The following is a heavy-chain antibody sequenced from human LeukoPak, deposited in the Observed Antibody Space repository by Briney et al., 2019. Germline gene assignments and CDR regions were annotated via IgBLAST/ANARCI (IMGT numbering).Heavy chain of an antibody. CDR1: GYTFTDYY. J-gene: IGHJ4*02. D-gene: IGHD1-26*01. Sequence: ASVKVSCKASGYTFTDYYLHWVRQAPGQGLELLAWISPNSGGTKYAQKFQGRVTLSRDTSITTAHMELSRLRSDDTAVYYCARGRDSGSRTYYFDSWGQGTLVTVSS. CDR3: ARGRDSGSRTYYFDS. CDR2: ISPNSGGT. V-gene: IGHV1-2*02.